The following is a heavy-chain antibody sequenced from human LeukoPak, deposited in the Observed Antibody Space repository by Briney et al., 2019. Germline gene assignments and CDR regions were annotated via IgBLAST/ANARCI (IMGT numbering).Heavy chain of an antibody. Sequence: TGGSLRLSCAASGFTFSSYGMHWVRQAPGKGLEYVSAISSDGRSTYYASSVKGRFTISRDNSRNTLYLQMDSLRTDDMAVYFCARDPLIMGSYWGQGTLVTVSS. CDR3: ARDPLIMGSY. CDR2: ISSDGRST. D-gene: IGHD3-10*01. V-gene: IGHV3-64*01. CDR1: GFTFSSYG. J-gene: IGHJ4*02.